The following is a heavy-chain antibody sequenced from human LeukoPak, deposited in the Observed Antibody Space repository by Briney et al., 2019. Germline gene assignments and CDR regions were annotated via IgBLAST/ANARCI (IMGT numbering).Heavy chain of an antibody. V-gene: IGHV3-74*01. J-gene: IGHJ4*02. CDR1: GFTFSPYW. Sequence: GGSLRLSCVASGFTFSPYWMHWVRRAPGKGLVWVSRMNDDGSTTDYADSVKGRFTISRDNAKNTLFLQMNSQRAEDMGVYYCGSSCYITYGQRVDYWGQGILVTVSS. D-gene: IGHD3-16*02. CDR2: MNDDGSTT. CDR3: GSSCYITYGQRVDY.